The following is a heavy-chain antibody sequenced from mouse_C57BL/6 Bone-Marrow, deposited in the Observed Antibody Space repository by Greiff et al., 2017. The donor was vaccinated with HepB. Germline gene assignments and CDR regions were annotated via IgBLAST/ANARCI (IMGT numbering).Heavy chain of an antibody. D-gene: IGHD1-1*01. CDR3: ARRGDYYGSSYRGGAMDY. CDR2: IYPRSGNT. CDR1: GYTFTSYG. J-gene: IGHJ4*01. V-gene: IGHV1-81*01. Sequence: VKLQESGAELARPGASVKLSCKASGYTFTSYGISWVKQRTGQGLEWIGEIYPRSGNTYYNEKFKGKATLTADKSSSTAYMELRSLTSEDSAVYFCARRGDYYGSSYRGGAMDYWGQGTSVTVSS.